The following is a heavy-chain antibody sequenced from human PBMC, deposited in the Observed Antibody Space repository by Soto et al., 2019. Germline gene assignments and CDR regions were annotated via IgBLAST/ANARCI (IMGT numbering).Heavy chain of an antibody. V-gene: IGHV3-74*01. CDR1: GFTFGSNW. J-gene: IGHJ4*02. Sequence: PGGSLRLSCAASGFTFGSNWMHWVRRVPGRGLVWVSRINADGSETNYEDSVEGRFTISRDNPKNTLYLQMNSLRAEDTAVYYCARDGEGFWGQGTLVTVSS. D-gene: IGHD2-21*01. CDR2: INADGSET. CDR3: ARDGEGF.